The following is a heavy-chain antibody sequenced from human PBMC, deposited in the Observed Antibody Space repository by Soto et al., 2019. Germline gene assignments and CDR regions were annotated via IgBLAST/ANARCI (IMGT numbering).Heavy chain of an antibody. V-gene: IGHV3-49*03. Sequence: SLRLSCTTSGFTFGDYDMSWIRQAPGKGLEWVGVLRSKAYGGTTEYAASVKGRFTISRDDSKSIAYLQMNSLKTEDTAVYYCTRDIGGRHYYDSSGYENDYWGQGTLVTVSS. D-gene: IGHD3-22*01. CDR2: LRSKAYGGTT. CDR3: TRDIGGRHYYDSSGYENDY. CDR1: GFTFGDYD. J-gene: IGHJ4*02.